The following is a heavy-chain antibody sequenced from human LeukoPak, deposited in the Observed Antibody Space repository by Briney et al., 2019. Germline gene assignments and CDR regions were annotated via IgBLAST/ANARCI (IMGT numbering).Heavy chain of an antibody. V-gene: IGHV6-1*01. CDR2: TYYRSKWYN. J-gene: IGHJ3*02. CDR3: ARDRSRGSYRVDTDQDAFDI. Sequence: SQTLSLTCAISGDSVSSNSAAWNWIRQSPSRGLEWLGRTYYRSKWYNDYAVSVKSRITINPDTSKNQFSLQLNSVTPEDTAVYYSARDRSRGSYRVDTDQDAFDIWGQGTMVTVSS. D-gene: IGHD1-26*01. CDR1: GDSVSSNSAA.